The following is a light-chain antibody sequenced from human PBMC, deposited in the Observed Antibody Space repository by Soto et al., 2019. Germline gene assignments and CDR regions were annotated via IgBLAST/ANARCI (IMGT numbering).Light chain of an antibody. CDR1: QSVSSN. J-gene: IGKJ1*01. Sequence: EIVVTQSPATLSVSPGERATLSCRASQSVSSNLAWYQQKPGQAPRLLIYGASTRATGIPARLSGSGSGTEFTLTISSLQSEDFAVYYCQQYNNWPQTFGQGTKVDIK. V-gene: IGKV3-15*01. CDR3: QQYNNWPQT. CDR2: GAS.